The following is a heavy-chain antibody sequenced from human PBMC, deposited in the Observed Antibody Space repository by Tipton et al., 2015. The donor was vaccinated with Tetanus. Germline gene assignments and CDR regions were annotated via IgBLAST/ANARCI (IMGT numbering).Heavy chain of an antibody. CDR2: ISGRGGST. D-gene: IGHD2-15*01. J-gene: IGHJ6*02. CDR3: ARELDCSGGGCYSYGLDV. CDR1: GFTFSSSA. Sequence: GSLRLSCAASGFTFSSSAMNWVRQAPGKGLEWVSNISGRGGSTFYTDSVKGRFTISRDNSNNVLYLQMNSQRAEDTAVYYCARELDCSGGGCYSYGLDVWGQGTTVTVSS. V-gene: IGHV3-23*01.